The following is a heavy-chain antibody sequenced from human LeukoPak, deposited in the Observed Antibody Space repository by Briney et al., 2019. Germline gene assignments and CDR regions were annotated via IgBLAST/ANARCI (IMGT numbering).Heavy chain of an antibody. J-gene: IGHJ6*02. V-gene: IGHV4-31*03. CDR2: IYYSGST. CDR1: GGSISSGGYY. CDR3: ARTRYDFWSGTDMDV. Sequence: SQTLSLTCTVSGGSISSGGYYWSWIRQHPGKGLEWIGYIYYSGSTYYNPSLKSRVTISVDTSKNQFSLKLSSVTAADTAVYHCARTRYDFWSGTDMDVWGQGTTVTVSS. D-gene: IGHD3-3*01.